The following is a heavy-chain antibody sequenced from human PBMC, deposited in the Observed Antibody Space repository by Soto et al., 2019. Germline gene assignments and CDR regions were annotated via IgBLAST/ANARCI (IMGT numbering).Heavy chain of an antibody. CDR3: VIGASLKFDY. CDR2: VNWNGGST. D-gene: IGHD1-26*01. J-gene: IGHJ4*02. V-gene: IGHV3-20*04. Sequence: EVQLVESGGGVLRPGGSLRLSCAASGLTFDDYGMSWARQAPGKGLEWVSGVNWNGGSTGYADSVKGRFTNSRDNANNSLDLQMNSLRAEDTAFYSGVIGASLKFDYCGQRTLVTVSS. CDR1: GLTFDDYG.